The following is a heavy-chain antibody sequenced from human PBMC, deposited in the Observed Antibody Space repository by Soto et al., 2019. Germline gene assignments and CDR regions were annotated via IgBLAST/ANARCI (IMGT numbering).Heavy chain of an antibody. CDR2: ISYDGSNK. J-gene: IGHJ4*02. Sequence: PGGSLRLSCAASGFTFSSYGMHWVRQAPGKGLEWVAVISYDGSNKYYADSVKGRFTISRDNSKNTLYLQMNSLRAEDTAVYYCAKEGGNIGGGYRINYFDYWGQGNLVTVSS. CDR1: GFTFSSYG. V-gene: IGHV3-30*18. D-gene: IGHD3-22*01. CDR3: AKEGGNIGGGYRINYFDY.